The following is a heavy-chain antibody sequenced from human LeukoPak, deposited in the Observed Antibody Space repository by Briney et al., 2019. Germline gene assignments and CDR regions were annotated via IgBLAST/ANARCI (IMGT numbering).Heavy chain of an antibody. D-gene: IGHD2-2*01. V-gene: IGHV1-69*13. Sequence: SVKVSCKASGYTFTSYGISWVRQAPGQGLEWMGGIIPIFGTANYAQKFQGRVTITADESTSTAYMELSSLRSEDTAVYYCAGELMKDIVVVPAAMYHWFDPWGQGTLVTVSS. CDR3: AGELMKDIVVVPAAMYHWFDP. CDR1: GYTFTSYG. CDR2: IIPIFGTA. J-gene: IGHJ5*02.